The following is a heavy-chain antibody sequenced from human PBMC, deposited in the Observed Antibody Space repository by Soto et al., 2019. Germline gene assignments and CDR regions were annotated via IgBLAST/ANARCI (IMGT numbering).Heavy chain of an antibody. V-gene: IGHV3-23*01. D-gene: IGHD5-12*01. J-gene: IGHJ1*01. CDR3: AKGEVARMVAH. CDR2: ISGSGGST. CDR1: GFTFSSYA. Sequence: GGSLRLSCAASGFTFSSYAMSWVRQAPGKGLEWVSAISGSGGSTYYADSVKGRFTISRDNSKNTLYLQMNSLRAEDTAVYYFAKGEVARMVAHWGQGTLVTVSS.